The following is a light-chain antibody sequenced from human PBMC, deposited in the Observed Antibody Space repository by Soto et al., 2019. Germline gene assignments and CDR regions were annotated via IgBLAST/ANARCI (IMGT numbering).Light chain of an antibody. CDR1: SSDVGGYNY. CDR3: SSYTSSSIDYV. J-gene: IGLJ1*01. Sequence: QSALTQPASVSGSPGQSITISCTGTSSDVGGYNYVSWYQQHPGKAPKLMIYEVRNRPSGVSNRFSGSKSGNKASLTISGRQAADEADDYCSSYTSSSIDYVFGTGTKLTVL. V-gene: IGLV2-14*01. CDR2: EVR.